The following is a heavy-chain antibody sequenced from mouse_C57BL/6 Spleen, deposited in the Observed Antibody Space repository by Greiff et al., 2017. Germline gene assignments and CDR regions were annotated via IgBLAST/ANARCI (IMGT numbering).Heavy chain of an antibody. CDR3: ARGGLTGTENYFDY. CDR2: IDPSDSYT. CDR1: GYTFTSYW. D-gene: IGHD4-1*01. J-gene: IGHJ2*01. Sequence: VQLQQSGAELVMPGASVKLSCKASGYTFTSYWLPWVKQRPGQGLEWIGEIDPSDSYTNYNQKFKGKSTLTVDKSSSPAYMQLSSLTSEDSAVYYCARGGLTGTENYFDYWGQGTTLTVSS. V-gene: IGHV1-69*01.